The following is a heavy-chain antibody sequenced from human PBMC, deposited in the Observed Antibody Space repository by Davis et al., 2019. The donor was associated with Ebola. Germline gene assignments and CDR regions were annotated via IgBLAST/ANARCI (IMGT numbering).Heavy chain of an antibody. J-gene: IGHJ4*02. D-gene: IGHD5-18*01. CDR1: DDSVKSYY. Sequence: SETLSLTCSVFDDSVKSYYWSWIRQPPGKGLEWIGYISYTGSTSYNPSLNSRVTISVDTSKNQISLNLRSVTAADTALYYCARGDNTLDYWGQGTLVTVSS. CDR3: ARGDNTLDY. CDR2: ISYTGST. V-gene: IGHV4-59*02.